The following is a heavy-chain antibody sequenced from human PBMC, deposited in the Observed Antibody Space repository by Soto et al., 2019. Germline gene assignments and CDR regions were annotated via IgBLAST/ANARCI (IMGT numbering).Heavy chain of an antibody. CDR3: ARGARYYYDSSGYYSDY. V-gene: IGHV3-74*01. Sequence: GSLRLSCAASGFTFSSYWMHWVRQAPGKGLVWVSRINSDGSSTSYADSVKGRFTISRDNAKNTLYLQMNSLRAEDTAVYYCARGARYYYDSSGYYSDYWGQGTLVTVSS. CDR1: GFTFSSYW. CDR2: INSDGSST. J-gene: IGHJ4*02. D-gene: IGHD3-22*01.